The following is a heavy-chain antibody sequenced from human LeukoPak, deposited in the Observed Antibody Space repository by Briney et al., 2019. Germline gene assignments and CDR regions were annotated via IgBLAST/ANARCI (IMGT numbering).Heavy chain of an antibody. CDR1: GFTFSSYA. V-gene: IGHV3-23*01. Sequence: PGGSLRLSCAASGFTFSSYAMSWVRQAPGKGLEWVSAISGSGGSTHYADSVKGRFTISRDNSKNTLYLQMNSLRAEDTAVYYCAKDPPISSGYYYGLDYWGQGTLVTVSS. J-gene: IGHJ4*02. D-gene: IGHD3-22*01. CDR3: AKDPPISSGYYYGLDY. CDR2: ISGSGGST.